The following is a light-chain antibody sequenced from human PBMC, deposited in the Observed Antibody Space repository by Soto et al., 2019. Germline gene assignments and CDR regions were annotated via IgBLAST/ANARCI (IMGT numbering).Light chain of an antibody. CDR3: MQALQTPYT. CDR1: QSLLHSNGYNY. CDR2: LGS. V-gene: IGKV2-28*01. Sequence: DIVMTQSPLSLPVTPGEPASISCRSSQSLLHSNGYNYLDWYLQKPGQSPQLLIYLGSNRASGVSDRFSGSGSGTDFTLTISSVEAEDVGVYYCMQALQTPYTLGQGTKLEIK. J-gene: IGKJ2*01.